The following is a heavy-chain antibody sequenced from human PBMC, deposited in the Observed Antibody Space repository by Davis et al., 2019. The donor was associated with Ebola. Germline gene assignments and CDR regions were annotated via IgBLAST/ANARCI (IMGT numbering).Heavy chain of an antibody. CDR1: GFTFSSYS. V-gene: IGHV3-21*01. J-gene: IGHJ6*02. Sequence: GESLKISCAVSGFTFSSYSMNWVRQAPGKGLEWVSSISSSSSYIYYADSVKGRFTISRDNAKNSLYLQMNSLRAEDTAVYYCARAIAYYYYGMDVWGQGTTVTVSS. CDR2: ISSSSSYI. CDR3: ARAIAYYYYGMDV.